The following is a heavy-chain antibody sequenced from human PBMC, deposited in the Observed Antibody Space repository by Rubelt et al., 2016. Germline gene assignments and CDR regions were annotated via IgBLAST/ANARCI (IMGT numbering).Heavy chain of an antibody. J-gene: IGHJ5*02. D-gene: IGHD5-18*01. V-gene: IGHV3-7*01. CDR3: ETSVGYSYGS. Sequence: GGGLVQPGGSLRLSCAASGFTFGTYWMTWVRQPPGKGLEWVTNIRQDGNEKHYVDSVTGRFTVSRDNAKNLLFLQMNGLRVEDTAVYYCETSVGYSYGSWGQGALVTVSS. CDR2: IRQDGNEK. CDR1: GFTFGTYW.